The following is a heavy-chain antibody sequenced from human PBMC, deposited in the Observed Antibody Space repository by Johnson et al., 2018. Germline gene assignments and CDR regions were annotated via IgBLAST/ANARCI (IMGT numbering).Heavy chain of an antibody. CDR2: INSDGRSI. J-gene: IGHJ3*02. CDR1: GFTFSLYW. V-gene: IGHV3-74*01. CDR3: AGWGAVLDRKSAFDI. Sequence: VQLQESGGGLVQPGGSLRLSCAASGFTFSLYWMHWVRQAPGKGLVWVSRINSDGRSISYADSVTGRFTISRDNTKNTLYLQMNSQRAEDAAVYYCAGWGAVLDRKSAFDIWGQGTMVTVSS. D-gene: IGHD3-16*01.